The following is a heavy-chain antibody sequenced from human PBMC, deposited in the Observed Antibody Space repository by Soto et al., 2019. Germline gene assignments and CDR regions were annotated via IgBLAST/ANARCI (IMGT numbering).Heavy chain of an antibody. Sequence: ASVKVSCKASGYTFTSYYMHWVRQAPGQGLEWMGIINPSGGSTSYAQKFQGRVTMTRDTSTSTVYMELSSLRSEDTAVYYCAREVSPMIVVVITTNWFDPWGQGTLVTVSS. CDR2: INPSGGST. V-gene: IGHV1-46*01. J-gene: IGHJ5*02. CDR3: AREVSPMIVVVITTNWFDP. CDR1: GYTFTSYY. D-gene: IGHD3-22*01.